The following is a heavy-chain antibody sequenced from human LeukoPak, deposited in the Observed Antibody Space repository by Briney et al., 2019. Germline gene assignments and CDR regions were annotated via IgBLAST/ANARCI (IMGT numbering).Heavy chain of an antibody. CDR1: GFTFSRYY. Sequence: GGSLTLSCAASGFTFSRYYLSWVRQAPGEVLEWVSVIIGSGGSTYYADSVKGRFTISRDNSKNTLYLQMNSMRAEDTAVYYCAKDLYSSSWYGFDYWGQGTLVTVSS. CDR2: IIGSGGST. V-gene: IGHV3-23*01. CDR3: AKDLYSSSWYGFDY. J-gene: IGHJ4*02. D-gene: IGHD6-13*01.